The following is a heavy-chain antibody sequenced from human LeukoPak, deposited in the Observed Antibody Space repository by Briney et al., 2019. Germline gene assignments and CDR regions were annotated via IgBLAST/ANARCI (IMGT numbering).Heavy chain of an antibody. V-gene: IGHV5-51*01. CDR2: IYSGDSDT. J-gene: IGHJ4*02. Sequence: GGSLEISLQGSGYRFTSYWIGWVRPMPGKGLGWMGIIYSGDSDTRYSPSFQGQVTISADKSISTAYLQWSSLKASDTAMYYCARLRGYSSSWTDFDYWGQGTLVTVSS. CDR3: ARLRGYSSSWTDFDY. D-gene: IGHD6-13*01. CDR1: GYRFTSYW.